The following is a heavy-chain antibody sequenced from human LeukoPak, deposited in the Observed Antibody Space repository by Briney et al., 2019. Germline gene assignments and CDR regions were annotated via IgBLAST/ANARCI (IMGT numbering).Heavy chain of an antibody. Sequence: PSETLSLTCSVSGGSISDYYWTWIRQPPGKGLEWIGYIFCSGSTNYNPSLKSRVTISLDTSKNQFSLRLTSVTAADTAVYYCARQVRPDVWGKGTTVTVSS. J-gene: IGHJ6*04. CDR1: GGSISDYY. V-gene: IGHV4-59*01. CDR3: ARQVRPDV. CDR2: IFCSGST.